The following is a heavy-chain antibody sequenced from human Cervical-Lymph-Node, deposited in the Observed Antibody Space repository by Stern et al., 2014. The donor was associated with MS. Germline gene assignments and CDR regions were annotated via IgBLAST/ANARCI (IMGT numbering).Heavy chain of an antibody. V-gene: IGHV7-4-1*02. D-gene: IGHD2-15*01. CDR1: ESTFTSYA. J-gene: IGHJ6*02. CDR2: INPNTGNP. CDR3: ASLGRYCSGGSCYYYYGMDV. Sequence: VQLVQTGAELKKPGASVKVSCKASESTFTSYALNWVRQAPGQGLEWLGWINPNTGNPTYAQGFKGPFDFSSDNSVSTAYMQISSLKAEDTAVYYCASLGRYCSGGSCYYYYGMDVWGQGTTVTVS.